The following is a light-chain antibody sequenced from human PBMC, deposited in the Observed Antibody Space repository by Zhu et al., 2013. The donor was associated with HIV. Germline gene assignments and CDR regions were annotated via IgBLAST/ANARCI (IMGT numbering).Light chain of an antibody. CDR1: QSISASY. CDR2: GAS. Sequence: EIVLTQSPGTLFLSPGEKVTLSCRASQSISASYFAWYQQKPGQAPRLLIYGASNRATGIPDRFSGRGSGTDFTLTISRLEPEDFAVYYCQQYGSSPWTFGQGTKVEIK. V-gene: IGKV3-20*01. CDR3: QQYGSSPWT. J-gene: IGKJ1*01.